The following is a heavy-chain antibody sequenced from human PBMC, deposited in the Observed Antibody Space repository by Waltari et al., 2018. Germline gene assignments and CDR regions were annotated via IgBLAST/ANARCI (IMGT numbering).Heavy chain of an antibody. CDR2: IYHSGRT. CDR3: ARGLSYYYYYMDV. Sequence: QLQLQESGSGLVKPSQTLSLTCAVSGGSISSGGYSWSWIRPPPGKGLEWIGYIYHSGRTSYNPSLKSRVTISVDRSKNQFSLKLSSVTAADTAVYYCARGLSYYYYYMDVWGKGTTVTVSS. V-gene: IGHV4-30-2*01. J-gene: IGHJ6*03. CDR1: GGSISSGGYS.